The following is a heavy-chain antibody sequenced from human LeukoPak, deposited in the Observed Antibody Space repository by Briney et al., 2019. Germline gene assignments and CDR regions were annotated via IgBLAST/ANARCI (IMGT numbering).Heavy chain of an antibody. D-gene: IGHD5-12*01. CDR1: GGSISSYY. Sequence: SETLSLTCTVSGGSISSYYWSWVRQPPGKGLEWIGYISDSGSTNYNPSLKSRVSISVDTSKNRFSLKLSSVTAADTAVYYCARRGRARGKNGGYDYWYFDYWGQGTLVTVSS. V-gene: IGHV4-59*08. CDR3: ARRGRARGKNGGYDYWYFDY. J-gene: IGHJ4*02. CDR2: ISDSGST.